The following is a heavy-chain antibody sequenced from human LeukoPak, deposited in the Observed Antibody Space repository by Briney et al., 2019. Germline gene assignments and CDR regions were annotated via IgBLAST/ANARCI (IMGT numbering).Heavy chain of an antibody. J-gene: IGHJ4*02. D-gene: IGHD1-26*01. CDR2: INAGNGNT. CDR1: GYTFTSYA. Sequence: ASVKVSCRASGYTFTSYAMHWVRQAPGQRLEWMGWINAGNGNTKYSQKFQGRVTITRDTSASTAYMELSSLRSEDTAVYYCVIEALVGATKIDYWGQGTLVTVSS. CDR3: VIEALVGATKIDY. V-gene: IGHV1-3*01.